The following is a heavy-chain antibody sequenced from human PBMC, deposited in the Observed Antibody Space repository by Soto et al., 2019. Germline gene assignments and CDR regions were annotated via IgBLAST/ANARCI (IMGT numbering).Heavy chain of an antibody. CDR1: GYTFTSYY. D-gene: IGHD3-22*01. CDR2: INPSGGST. V-gene: IGHV1-46*01. J-gene: IGHJ4*02. CDR3: ARDLRVSYYYHSSGYPRFRLDY. Sequence: ASVKVSCKASGYTFTSYYMHWVRQAPGQGLEWMGIINPSGGSTSYAQKFQGRVTMTRDTSTSTVYMELSSLRSEDTAVYYCARDLRVSYYYHSSGYPRFRLDYWGQGTLVTVSS.